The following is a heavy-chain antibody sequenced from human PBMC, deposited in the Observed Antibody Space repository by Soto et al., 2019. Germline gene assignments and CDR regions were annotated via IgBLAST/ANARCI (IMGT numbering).Heavy chain of an antibody. D-gene: IGHD2-8*01. J-gene: IGHJ6*01. CDR1: GFTLRRYW. V-gene: IGHV3-74*01. CDR2: INSDGSDT. Sequence: GGSLRLSCAVSGFTLRRYWMHRVRQAPGKGLVWVARINSDGSDTTYADSVKGRFTISSDNAKNTLYLQMNSLRAEVFFVYYCARVRDGRSHLDVWGKGTTDTVSS. CDR3: ARVRDGRSHLDV.